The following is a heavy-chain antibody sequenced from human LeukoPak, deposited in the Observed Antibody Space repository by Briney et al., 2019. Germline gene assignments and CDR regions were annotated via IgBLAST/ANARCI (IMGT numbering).Heavy chain of an antibody. Sequence: GRSLRLSCAASGFTFSSYAMHWVRQAPGKGLEWVAVIWYDGSNKYYADSVKGRFTISRDNSKNTLYLQMNSLRAEDTAVYYCARGGYSSSWEGVYWGQGTLVTVSS. CDR1: GFTFSSYA. CDR2: IWYDGSNK. V-gene: IGHV3-33*08. D-gene: IGHD6-13*01. CDR3: ARGGYSSSWEGVY. J-gene: IGHJ4*02.